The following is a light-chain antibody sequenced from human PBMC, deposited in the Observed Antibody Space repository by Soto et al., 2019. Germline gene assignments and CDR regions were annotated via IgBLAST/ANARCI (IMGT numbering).Light chain of an antibody. CDR3: QQYGSSGT. CDR1: QSVSNNY. CDR2: GAS. V-gene: IGKV3-20*01. J-gene: IGKJ1*01. Sequence: EIVLTQSPGTLSLSPGERATLSCRASQSVSNNYLAWYQQKPGQAPRLLIYGASIRATGIPDRFSGSGSGTDFTLTISRLEPEDFAVYYCQQYGSSGTFGQGNKVEIK.